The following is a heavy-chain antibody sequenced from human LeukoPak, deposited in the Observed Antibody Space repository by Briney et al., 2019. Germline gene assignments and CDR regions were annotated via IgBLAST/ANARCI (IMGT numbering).Heavy chain of an antibody. CDR3: ARFSYYYYYMDV. Sequence: SETLSLTCIVSGGSISSSSYYWGWIRQPPGKELEWIGSIYYSGSTHYNPSLKSRVTISVDTSKIQFSLKLSSVTAADTAVYYCARFSYYYYYMDVWAKGPRSPSP. J-gene: IGHJ6*03. V-gene: IGHV4-39*01. CDR1: GGSISSSSYY. CDR2: IYYSGST.